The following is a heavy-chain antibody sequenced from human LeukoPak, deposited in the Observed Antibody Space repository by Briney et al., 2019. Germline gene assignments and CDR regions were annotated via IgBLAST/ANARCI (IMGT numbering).Heavy chain of an antibody. D-gene: IGHD3-22*01. Sequence: GGSLRLSCAASGFTFDDYAMHWVRQAPGKGLEWVSGISWNSGSIGYADSVKGRFTISRDNAKNSLYLQMNSLRAEDTALYYCAKVRGSYYDSSGYYFDYWGQGTLVTVSS. V-gene: IGHV3-9*01. CDR1: GFTFDDYA. CDR2: ISWNSGSI. J-gene: IGHJ4*02. CDR3: AKVRGSYYDSSGYYFDY.